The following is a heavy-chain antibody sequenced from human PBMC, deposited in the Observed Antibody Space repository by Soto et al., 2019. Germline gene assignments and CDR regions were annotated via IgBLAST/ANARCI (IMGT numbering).Heavy chain of an antibody. CDR3: AREGGGYCIRTSCLRYYGMDV. J-gene: IGHJ6*02. V-gene: IGHV3-48*02. Sequence: EVQLVESGGGLVQPGGSLRLSCAASGFTFSSYSMNWVRQAPGKGLEWVSYISSSSSTIYYADSVKGRFTISRDNAKNSLYLQMNSLRDEDTAVYYCAREGGGYCIRTSCLRYYGMDVWGQGTTVTVSS. CDR1: GFTFSSYS. D-gene: IGHD2-2*01. CDR2: ISSSSSTI.